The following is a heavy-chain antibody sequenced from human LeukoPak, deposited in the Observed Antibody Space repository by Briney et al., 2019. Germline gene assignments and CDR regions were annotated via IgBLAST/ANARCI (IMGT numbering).Heavy chain of an antibody. CDR3: AKDRGYCSSTSCYRSWDAFDI. D-gene: IGHD2-2*02. J-gene: IGHJ3*02. CDR2: IWYDGSNK. CDR1: GFTLSSYG. V-gene: IGHV3-33*06. Sequence: PGGSLRLSCAASGFTLSSYGMHWVRQAPGKGLEWVAVIWYDGSNKYYADSVKGRFTISRDNSKNTLYLQMNSLRAEDTAVYYCAKDRGYCSSTSCYRSWDAFDIWGQGTMVTVSS.